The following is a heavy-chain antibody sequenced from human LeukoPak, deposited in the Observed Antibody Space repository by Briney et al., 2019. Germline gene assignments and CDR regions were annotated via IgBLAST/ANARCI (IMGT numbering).Heavy chain of an antibody. CDR3: ARDYFYPMDV. J-gene: IGHJ6*02. CDR1: GFTFRIYW. CDR2: IKHDGSEK. V-gene: IGHV3-7*04. Sequence: PGGSLRLSCEASGFTFRIYWTSWVRQAPGKGLEWVANIKHDGSEKYYVDSVKGRFTISRDNAKNSLYLQMNSLRAEDTAVYYCARDYFYPMDVWGQGTTVTVSS.